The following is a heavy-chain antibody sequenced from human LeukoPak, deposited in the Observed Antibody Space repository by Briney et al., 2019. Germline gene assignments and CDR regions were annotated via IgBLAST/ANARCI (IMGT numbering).Heavy chain of an antibody. D-gene: IGHD5-18*01. J-gene: IGHJ4*02. Sequence: PGGSLRLSSAASLFTLSSYWMHWVRQAPREGLVRVSRINSDGSSTSYADSVKGPFTISRDNAKNTLYLQMNSLRAEDTAVYYCARVGRDTRVDYFDYWGQGTLVTVSS. CDR2: INSDGSST. V-gene: IGHV3-74*01. CDR3: ARVGRDTRVDYFDY. CDR1: LFTLSSYW.